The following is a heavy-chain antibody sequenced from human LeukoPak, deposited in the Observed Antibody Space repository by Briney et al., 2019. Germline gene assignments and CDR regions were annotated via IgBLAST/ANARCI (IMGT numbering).Heavy chain of an antibody. V-gene: IGHV3-23*01. CDR3: ARSFGGALDY. Sequence: GGSLRLSCAASGFTFSGSSMIWVRQAPGKGLEWVSEISGRGDNTYYPDSVKGRFTISRDNSKNTLFLQMTSLRAEDTAQYYCARSFGGALDYWGQGTLVTVSS. CDR1: GFTFSGSS. J-gene: IGHJ4*02. D-gene: IGHD3-10*01. CDR2: ISGRGDNT.